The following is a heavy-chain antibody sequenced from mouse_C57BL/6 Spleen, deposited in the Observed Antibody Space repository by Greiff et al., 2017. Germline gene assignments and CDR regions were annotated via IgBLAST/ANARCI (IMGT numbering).Heavy chain of an antibody. Sequence: QVHVKQSGAELARPGASVKLSCKASGYTFTSYGISWVKQRTGQGLEWIGEIYPRSGNTYYNEKFKGKATLTADKSSSTAYMELRSLTSEDSAVYFCARLGTVVATDYFDYWGQGTTLTVSS. CDR2: IYPRSGNT. J-gene: IGHJ2*01. D-gene: IGHD1-1*01. CDR1: GYTFTSYG. CDR3: ARLGTVVATDYFDY. V-gene: IGHV1-81*01.